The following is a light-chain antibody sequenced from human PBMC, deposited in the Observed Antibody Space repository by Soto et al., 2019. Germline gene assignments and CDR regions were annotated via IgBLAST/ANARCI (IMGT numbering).Light chain of an antibody. Sequence: QSVLTQPPSVSGAPGQRVTISCTGSSSNIGAGYDVHWYQQLPGTAPKLLISGNSNRPSGVPDRFSGSKSGTSASLAITGLQAEDEAGYYCQSYDSSLSGRVFGTGTKVTVL. CDR3: QSYDSSLSGRV. CDR1: SSNIGAGYD. V-gene: IGLV1-40*01. CDR2: GNS. J-gene: IGLJ1*01.